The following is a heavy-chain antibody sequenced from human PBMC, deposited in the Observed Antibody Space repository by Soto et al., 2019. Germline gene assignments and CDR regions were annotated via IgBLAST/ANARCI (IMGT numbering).Heavy chain of an antibody. V-gene: IGHV3-33*01. Sequence: QVQLVESGGGVVQPGRSLRLSCAASGFTFSSYGMHWVRQAPGKGLEWVAVIWFDGSNKFYADSVKGRFTISRDNSKNTVSLQMNSRRDEDSAAYYCATTGPYGGQGTLVTVSS. J-gene: IGHJ4*02. CDR3: ATTGPY. CDR2: IWFDGSNK. CDR1: GFTFSSYG.